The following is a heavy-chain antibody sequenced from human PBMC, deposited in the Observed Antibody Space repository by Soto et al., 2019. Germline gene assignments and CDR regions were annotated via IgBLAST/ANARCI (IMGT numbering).Heavy chain of an antibody. CDR3: ASARNKNWVDP. V-gene: IGHV4-34*01. J-gene: IGHJ5*02. Sequence: QVQLQQWGAGLLKPSETLSLTCAVYGGSFSGYYWSSVRQPPGKGLEWIGEINHSGSTNYKPSLKSRVTISVDTSKNQFSLKQSSVTAADTAVYYCASARNKNWVDPWGQGTLVRVSS. CDR2: INHSGST. CDR1: GGSFSGYY.